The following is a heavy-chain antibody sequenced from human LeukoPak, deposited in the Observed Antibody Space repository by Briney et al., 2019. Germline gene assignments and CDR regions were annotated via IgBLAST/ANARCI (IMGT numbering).Heavy chain of an antibody. CDR1: GGSFSGYY. Sequence: PSETLSLTCAVYGGSFSGYYWSWIRQPPGKGLEWIGEINHSGSTNYNPSLKSRVTISVDTSKNQFSLELSSVAAADTAVYYCAREGDYYDSSGYYYQYYFDYWGQGTLVTVSS. V-gene: IGHV4-34*01. J-gene: IGHJ4*02. CDR3: AREGDYYDSSGYYYQYYFDY. D-gene: IGHD3-22*01. CDR2: INHSGST.